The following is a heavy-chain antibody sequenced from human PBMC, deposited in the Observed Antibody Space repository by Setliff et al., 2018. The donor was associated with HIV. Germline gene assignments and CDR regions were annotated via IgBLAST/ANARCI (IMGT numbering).Heavy chain of an antibody. CDR2: IYHSGST. D-gene: IGHD4-4*01. V-gene: IGHV4-38-2*02. CDR1: GYSISSGYY. CDR3: AREDTVTTAFDI. Sequence: SETLSLTCAVSGYSISSGYYWGWIRQPPGKGLEWIGSIYHSGSTYYNPSLKSRVTISVDTSKNQFSLRLSSVTAADTAVYYCAREDTVTTAFDIWGQGTMVTVSS. J-gene: IGHJ3*02.